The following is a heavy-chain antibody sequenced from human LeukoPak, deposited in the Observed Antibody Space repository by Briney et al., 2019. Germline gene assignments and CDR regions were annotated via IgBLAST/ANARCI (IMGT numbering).Heavy chain of an antibody. J-gene: IGHJ4*02. CDR1: GFTFSTYA. CDR2: ISSSSSYI. V-gene: IGHV3-21*04. Sequence: GGSLRLSCAASGFTFSTYAMNWVRQAPGEGLEWVSSISSSSSYIYYADSVKGRFTISRDNAKNSLYLQMNSLRAEDMALYYCAKSRTIGITGTPFDYWGQGTLVTVSS. CDR3: AKSRTIGITGTPFDY. D-gene: IGHD1-20*01.